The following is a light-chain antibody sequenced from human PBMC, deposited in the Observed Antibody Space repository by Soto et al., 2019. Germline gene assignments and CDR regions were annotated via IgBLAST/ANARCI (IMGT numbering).Light chain of an antibody. V-gene: IGKV1-5*01. CDR2: DVS. CDR1: QTINNR. CDR3: QQFNTYPTWT. J-gene: IGKJ1*01. Sequence: DIQMTQSPSTLSASVGDRVTIPFRASQTINNRLAWYQQKPGKAPKLLXYDVSTLESGVPSRFSGSGSGTEFTLTISSLQPDDFATYYCQQFNTYPTWTFGQGTKVDIK.